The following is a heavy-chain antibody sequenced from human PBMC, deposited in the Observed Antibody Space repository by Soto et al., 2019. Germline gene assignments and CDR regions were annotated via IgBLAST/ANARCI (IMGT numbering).Heavy chain of an antibody. CDR2: IKQDGSER. CDR3: ATDSGTSDY. Sequence: WWSLRLSCSASGFTCSTYWMSWFRQAPGKGPEWVANIKQDGSERYYVDSVKGRFTISRDNAKNSLYLQMNSLRGEDTAVYYCATDSGTSDYWGQGTLVTVSS. V-gene: IGHV3-7*01. J-gene: IGHJ4*02. CDR1: GFTCSTYW. D-gene: IGHD1-1*01.